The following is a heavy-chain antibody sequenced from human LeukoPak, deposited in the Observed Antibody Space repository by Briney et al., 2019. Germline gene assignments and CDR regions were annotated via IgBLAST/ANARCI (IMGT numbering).Heavy chain of an antibody. CDR1: GFTFSSYW. D-gene: IGHD6-13*01. J-gene: IGHJ5*02. Sequence: PGGSLRLSCAASGFTFSSYWMPWVRQAPGKGLVWVSRINSDGSSTSYADAVKGRFTFSRDDAKNTLYLQMNSLRAEDTAVYYCAGSRSHNWFDPWGQGTLVTVSS. CDR3: AGSRSHNWFDP. CDR2: INSDGSST. V-gene: IGHV3-74*01.